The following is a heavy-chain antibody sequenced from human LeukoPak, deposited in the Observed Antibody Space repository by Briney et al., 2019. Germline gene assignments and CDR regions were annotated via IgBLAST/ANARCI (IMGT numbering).Heavy chain of an antibody. CDR1: GFTVSSNY. V-gene: IGHV3-23*01. J-gene: IGHJ4*02. D-gene: IGHD2-2*01. CDR3: AKAIWYCSSTSCYAPFDY. Sequence: GGSLRLSCAASGFTVSSNYMSWVRQAPGKGLEWASAISGSGGSTYYADSVKGRFTISRDNSKNTLYPQMNSLRAEDTAVYYCAKAIWYCSSTSCYAPFDYWGQGTLVTVSS. CDR2: ISGSGGST.